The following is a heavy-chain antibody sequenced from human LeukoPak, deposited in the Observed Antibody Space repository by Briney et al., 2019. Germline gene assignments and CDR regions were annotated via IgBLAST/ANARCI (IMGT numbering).Heavy chain of an antibody. V-gene: IGHV4-39*07. CDR3: ASKPGYSSSWYSYNWFDP. J-gene: IGHJ5*02. CDR1: GGSISSNSYY. CDR2: INHSGST. D-gene: IGHD6-13*01. Sequence: PSETLSLTCTVSGGSISSNSYYWSWIRQPPGKGLEWIGEINHSGSTNYNPSLKSRVTISVDTSKNQFSLKLSSVTAADTAVYYCASKPGYSSSWYSYNWFDPWGQGTLVTVSS.